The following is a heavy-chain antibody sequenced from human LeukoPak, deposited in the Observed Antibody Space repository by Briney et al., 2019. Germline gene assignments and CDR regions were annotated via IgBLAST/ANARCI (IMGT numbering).Heavy chain of an antibody. D-gene: IGHD2-2*01. CDR3: AKVAPYCSSTSCYFDY. Sequence: GGSLRLSCAASGFTFSSYGMHWVRQAPGKGLEWVAFIRYDGSNKYYADSVKVRFTISRDNSKNTLYLQMNSLRAEDTAVYYCAKVAPYCSSTSCYFDYWGQGTLVTVSS. CDR1: GFTFSSYG. CDR2: IRYDGSNK. V-gene: IGHV3-30*02. J-gene: IGHJ4*02.